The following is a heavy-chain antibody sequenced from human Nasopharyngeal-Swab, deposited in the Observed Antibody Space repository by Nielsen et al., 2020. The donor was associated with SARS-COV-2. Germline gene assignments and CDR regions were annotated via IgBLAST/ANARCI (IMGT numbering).Heavy chain of an antibody. D-gene: IGHD6-19*01. Sequence: WVRQAPGQGLEWMGWMNPNSGNTGYAQKFQGGVTMTRNTSISTAYMELSSLRSEDTAVYYCARGLYSSGFSYYYYGMDVWGQGTTVTVSS. CDR3: ARGLYSSGFSYYYYGMDV. CDR2: MNPNSGNT. V-gene: IGHV1-8*01. J-gene: IGHJ6*02.